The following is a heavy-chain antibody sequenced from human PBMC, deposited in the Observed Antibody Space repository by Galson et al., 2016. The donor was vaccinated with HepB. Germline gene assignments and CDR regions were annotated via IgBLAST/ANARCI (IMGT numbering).Heavy chain of an antibody. CDR3: ARPDGLSFHYYYGMDV. CDR1: GFTFSTYG. CDR2: IWYDGSND. Sequence: SLRLSCAASGFTFSTYGMHWVRQAPGKGLEWVAVIWYDGSNDYYTASVRGRFTISRDNSKNTLYLQMNSLRAEDTAVYYCARPDGLSFHYYYGMDVWGQGTTVTVSS. V-gene: IGHV3-33*01. D-gene: IGHD3/OR15-3a*01. J-gene: IGHJ6*02.